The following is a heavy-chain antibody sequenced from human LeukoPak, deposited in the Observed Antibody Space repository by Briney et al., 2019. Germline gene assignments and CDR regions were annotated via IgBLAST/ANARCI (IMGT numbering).Heavy chain of an antibody. D-gene: IGHD2-2*01. Sequence: GGSLRLSCAVSGFTFDDYTMHWVRQAPGKGLEWVSLISWDGGSTYYADSVKGRFTISRDNSKNSLYLQMNSLRTEDTALYYCAKDSGRYCSSTSCYYENWFDPWGQGTLVTVSS. CDR3: AKDSGRYCSSTSCYYENWFDP. V-gene: IGHV3-43*01. J-gene: IGHJ5*02. CDR1: GFTFDDYT. CDR2: ISWDGGST.